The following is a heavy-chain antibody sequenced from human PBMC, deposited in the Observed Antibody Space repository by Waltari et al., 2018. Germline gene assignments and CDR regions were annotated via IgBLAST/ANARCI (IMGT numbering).Heavy chain of an antibody. CDR1: GYTFTSYA. CDR2: INAGNGNT. CDR3: ATDHRYSSSWDFRF. J-gene: IGHJ4*02. Sequence: QVQLVQSGAEVKKPGASVKVSCKASGYTFTSYAMHWVRQAPGQRLEWMGWINAGNGNTKYSQKFQGRVTMTEDTSTDTAYMELSSLRSEDTAVYYCATDHRYSSSWDFRFWGQGTLVTVSS. V-gene: IGHV1-3*01. D-gene: IGHD6-13*01.